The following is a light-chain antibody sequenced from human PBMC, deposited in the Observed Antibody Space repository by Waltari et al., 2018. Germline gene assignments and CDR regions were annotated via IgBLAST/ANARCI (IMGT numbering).Light chain of an antibody. CDR2: ADD. CDR1: NSYIATNS. V-gene: IGLV6-57*02. Sequence: FMLTQPHSVSESPGQTVIISCTGSNSYIATNSVQAYQRRPGSAPNTVVYADDQRPSGVPGRFPGSIDSSYNSASLTIAGLQTEDEGDYFCQSYDSTTVVFGGGTKLTVL. CDR3: QSYDSTTVV. J-gene: IGLJ2*01.